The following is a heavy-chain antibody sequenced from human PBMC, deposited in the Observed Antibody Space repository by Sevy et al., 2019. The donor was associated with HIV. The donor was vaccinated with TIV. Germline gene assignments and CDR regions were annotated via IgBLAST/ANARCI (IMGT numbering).Heavy chain of an antibody. CDR2: ISYDGSNK. J-gene: IGHJ5*02. Sequence: GGSLRLSCAASGFTFSSYGMHWVRQAPGKGLEWVAVISYDGSNKYYADSVKGRFTISRDNSKNTLYLQMNSLRAEDTAAYYCAGGHPQLSWFDPWGQGTLVTVSS. D-gene: IGHD1-1*01. CDR3: AGGHPQLSWFDP. CDR1: GFTFSSYG. V-gene: IGHV3-30*03.